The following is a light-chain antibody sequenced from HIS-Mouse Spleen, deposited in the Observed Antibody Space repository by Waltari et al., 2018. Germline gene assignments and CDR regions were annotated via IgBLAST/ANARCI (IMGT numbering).Light chain of an antibody. J-gene: IGLJ1*01. CDR3: CSYAGSYTGV. V-gene: IGLV2-11*01. CDR1: SSDYGGYNS. Sequence: QSALTQPRSVSGSPGQSVTISCTGTSSDYGGYNSCSWYQQHPGKAPKLMIYDVSKRPSGVPDRFSGSKSGNTASLTISGLQAEDEADYYCCSYAGSYTGVFGTGTKVTVL. CDR2: DVS.